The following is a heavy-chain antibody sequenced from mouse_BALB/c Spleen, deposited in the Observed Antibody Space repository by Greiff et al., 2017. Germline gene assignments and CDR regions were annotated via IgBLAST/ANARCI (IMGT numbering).Heavy chain of an antibody. CDR3: ARGDGSSYGDY. CDR2: IYPGNGDT. J-gene: IGHJ2*01. D-gene: IGHD1-1*01. Sequence: LQQSGAELVKPGASVKMSCKASGYTFTSYNMHWVKQTPGQGLEWIGAIYPGNGDTSYNQKFKGKATLTADKSSSTAYMQLSSLTSEDSAVYYCARGDGSSYGDYWGQGTTLTVSS. CDR1: GYTFTSYN. V-gene: IGHV1-12*01.